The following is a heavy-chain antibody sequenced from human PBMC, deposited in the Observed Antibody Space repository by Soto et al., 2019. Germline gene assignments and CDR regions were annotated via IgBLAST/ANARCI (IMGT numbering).Heavy chain of an antibody. CDR3: AKDLVATIFDFDF. V-gene: IGHV3-30*18. CDR2: ISYDGSKK. J-gene: IGHJ4*02. D-gene: IGHD5-12*01. Sequence: QVQLVESGGGVVQPGRSLRLSCAASGFTFSSYVMHWVRQAPGKGLEWVSVISYDGSKKYYADSVKGRFTISRDNSKNTLYLQMNSLRPEDTAVYYCAKDLVATIFDFDFWGQGTVVTVSS. CDR1: GFTFSSYV.